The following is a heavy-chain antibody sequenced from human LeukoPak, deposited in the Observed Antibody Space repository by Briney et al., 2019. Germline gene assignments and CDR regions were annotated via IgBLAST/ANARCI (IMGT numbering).Heavy chain of an antibody. V-gene: IGHV3-21*01. CDR3: ASRYSYGYPPNYMGDY. D-gene: IGHD5-18*01. J-gene: IGHJ4*02. CDR2: ISSSSSYI. CDR1: GFTFSSYS. Sequence: GSLSLSCAASGFTFSSYSMNWVRQAPGKGLEWVSSISSSSSYIYYADSVKGGFTMCRDKGKNSLYVEMKRVRAEDTAVYYCASRYSYGYPPNYMGDYWGQGTLVTVSS.